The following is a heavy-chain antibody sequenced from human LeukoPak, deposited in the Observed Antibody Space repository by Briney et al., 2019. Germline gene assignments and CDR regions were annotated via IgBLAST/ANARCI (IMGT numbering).Heavy chain of an antibody. D-gene: IGHD5-18*01. CDR2: IRYDGSKK. V-gene: IGHV3-30*02. J-gene: IGHJ5*02. Sequence: GGSLRLSCAASGFIFSSYGMHWVRQAPGKGLEWVAFIRYDGSKKYYADSVKGRFTISRDNSKNTLYLQMNRLRAEDMAVYYCARDSTGYGYEEWSWDQGTLVTVSS. CDR3: ARDSTGYGYEEWS. CDR1: GFIFSSYG.